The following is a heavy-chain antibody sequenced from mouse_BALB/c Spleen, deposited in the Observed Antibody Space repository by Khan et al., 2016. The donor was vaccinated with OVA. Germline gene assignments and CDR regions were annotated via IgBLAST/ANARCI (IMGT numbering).Heavy chain of an antibody. Sequence: QVQLKQSGAELVRPGTSVKMSCKAAGYTFTKYWIGWVKQRPGHGLEWIGDIYPGSGNTNYNEKFQGKATLTADTSFSTAYMQLNSLTSEDSAVYYCARPYYYGSSYATMDDWGQGTSVTVSS. CDR1: GYTFTKYW. D-gene: IGHD1-1*01. CDR3: ARPYYYGSSYATMDD. CDR2: IYPGSGNT. V-gene: IGHV1-63*02. J-gene: IGHJ4*01.